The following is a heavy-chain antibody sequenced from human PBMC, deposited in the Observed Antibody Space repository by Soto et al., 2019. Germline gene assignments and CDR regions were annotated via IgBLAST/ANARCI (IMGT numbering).Heavy chain of an antibody. CDR3: ARLMEALFDY. V-gene: IGHV4-39*01. CDR2: IYYSGST. CDR1: GGSISSSSYY. Sequence: SETLSLTFTVSGGSISSSSYYWGWIRQPPGKGLEWIGSIYYSGSTYYNPSLKSRVTISVDTSKNQFSLKLSSVTAADTAVYYCARLMEALFDYWGQGTLVTVSS. J-gene: IGHJ4*02. D-gene: IGHD1-1*01.